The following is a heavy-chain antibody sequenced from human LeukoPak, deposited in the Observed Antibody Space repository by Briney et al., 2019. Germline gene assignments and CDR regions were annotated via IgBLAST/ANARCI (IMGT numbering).Heavy chain of an antibody. CDR3: AKVFQNTAMGPFDY. CDR2: ISSSSSYI. V-gene: IGHV3-21*04. D-gene: IGHD5-18*01. Sequence: GGSLRLSCAASGFTFSSYSMNWDRQAPGKGLEWVSSISSSSSYIYYADSVKGRFTISRDNAKNSLYLQMNSLRAEDTAVYYCAKVFQNTAMGPFDYWGQGTLVTVSS. CDR1: GFTFSSYS. J-gene: IGHJ4*02.